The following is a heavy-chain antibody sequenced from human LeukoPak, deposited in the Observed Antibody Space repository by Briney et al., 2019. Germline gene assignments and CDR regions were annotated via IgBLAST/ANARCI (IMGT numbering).Heavy chain of an antibody. V-gene: IGHV3-23*01. CDR1: GFTFTDYA. CDR2: ISGSDDST. D-gene: IGHD2-15*01. Sequence: GGSLRLSCAVSGFTFTDYAMNWVRQAPGKGLEWVSGISGSDDSTYYADSVKGRFTISRDYSKNTLYLQMNSLRAEDTAIYYCAKDLGVSVVVVGATDYWGQGTLVTVSS. J-gene: IGHJ4*02. CDR3: AKDLGVSVVVVGATDY.